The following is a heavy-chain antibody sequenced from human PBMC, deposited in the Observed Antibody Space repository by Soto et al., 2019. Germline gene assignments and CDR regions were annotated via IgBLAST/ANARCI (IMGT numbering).Heavy chain of an antibody. CDR3: ARKQNYYGSGTPRGMDV. CDR2: INPSGGST. Sequence: ASVKVSCKASGYTFTNYYMHWVRQAPGQGLEWMGIINPSGGSTSYAQKFQGRVTMTRDTSTSTVYMELSSLRSEDTAVYYCARKQNYYGSGTPRGMDVWGQGTTVTVSS. J-gene: IGHJ6*02. CDR1: GYTFTNYY. V-gene: IGHV1-46*01. D-gene: IGHD3-10*01.